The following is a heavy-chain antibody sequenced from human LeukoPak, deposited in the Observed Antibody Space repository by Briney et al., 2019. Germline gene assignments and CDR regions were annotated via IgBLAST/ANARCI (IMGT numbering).Heavy chain of an antibody. Sequence: GGSLRLSCAASGFTFSDYYMSWIRQAPGKGLEWVSYISSSGSTIYYADSVKGRFTISRGNAKNSLYLQMNSLRAEDTAVYYCARPSRRWSSSIAFDIWGQGTMVTVSS. CDR3: ARPSRRWSSSIAFDI. D-gene: IGHD2-15*01. J-gene: IGHJ3*02. CDR1: GFTFSDYY. V-gene: IGHV3-11*01. CDR2: ISSSGSTI.